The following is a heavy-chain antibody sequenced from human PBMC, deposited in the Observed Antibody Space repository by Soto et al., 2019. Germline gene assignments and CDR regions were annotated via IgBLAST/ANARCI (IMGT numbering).Heavy chain of an antibody. Sequence: QVQLVESGGGVVQPGRSLRLSCAASGFPFSTYGMHWVRQAPGKGLEWVAVISYDGSDKYYADSVKGRFTISRDNSKNTVYLQMNSLRADDTAVYFCAKDGNGYSSGWYAPGLDYWGQGTLVTVSS. CDR3: AKDGNGYSSGWYAPGLDY. CDR2: ISYDGSDK. J-gene: IGHJ4*02. V-gene: IGHV3-30*18. CDR1: GFPFSTYG. D-gene: IGHD6-19*01.